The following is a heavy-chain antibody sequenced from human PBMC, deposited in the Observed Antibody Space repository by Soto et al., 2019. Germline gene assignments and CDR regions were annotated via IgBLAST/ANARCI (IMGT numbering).Heavy chain of an antibody. CDR1: GYTFTSYD. J-gene: IGHJ3*02. CDR2: MNPNSGNT. V-gene: IGHV1-8*01. CDR3: ATYSSGWSDAFDI. D-gene: IGHD6-19*01. Sequence: AASVKVSCKASGYTFTSYDINWVRQATGQGLEWMGWMNPNSGNTGYAQKFQGRVTMTRNTSISTAYMELSSLRSEDTAVYYCATYSSGWSDAFDIWGQGAMVTVSS.